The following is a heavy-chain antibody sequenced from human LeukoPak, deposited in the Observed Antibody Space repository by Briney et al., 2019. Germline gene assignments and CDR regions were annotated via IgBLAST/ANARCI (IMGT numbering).Heavy chain of an antibody. D-gene: IGHD2-21*02. V-gene: IGHV1-18*01. CDR3: ARDLACGGDCYWVGPSAFDI. J-gene: IGHJ3*02. Sequence: ASVKVSCKASGYTFTSYGISWVRQAPGQGLEWMGWISAYNGNTNYAQKLQGRVTMTTDTSTSTAYMELRSLGSDDTAVYYCARDLACGGDCYWVGPSAFDIWGQGTMVTVSS. CDR2: ISAYNGNT. CDR1: GYTFTSYG.